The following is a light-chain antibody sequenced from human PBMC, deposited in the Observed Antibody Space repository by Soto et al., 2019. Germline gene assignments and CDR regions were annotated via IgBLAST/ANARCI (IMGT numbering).Light chain of an antibody. J-gene: IGKJ5*01. CDR1: QSVSSSY. CDR2: GAS. CDR3: QQNVSPPIT. Sequence: DIVLTQSPGTLSLSPGERATLSCRASQSVSSSYLAWYQQKPGQAPRLLIYGASSRATGIPDRFSGSGSGTDFTLTISRLEAEDFAVYYCQQNVSPPITFGQGTRLEI. V-gene: IGKV3-20*01.